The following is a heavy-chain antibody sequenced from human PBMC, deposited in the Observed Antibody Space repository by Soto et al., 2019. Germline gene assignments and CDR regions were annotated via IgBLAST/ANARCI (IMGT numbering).Heavy chain of an antibody. Sequence: PSETLSLTCAVYGGSFSGYYWSWIRQPPGKGLEWIGEINHSGSTNYNPSLKSRVTISVDTSKNQFSLKLSSVTAADTAVYYCARGSPDCSSTSCFSYFDYWGQGTLVTVSS. CDR3: ARGSPDCSSTSCFSYFDY. J-gene: IGHJ4*02. V-gene: IGHV4-34*01. CDR1: GGSFSGYY. CDR2: INHSGST. D-gene: IGHD2-2*01.